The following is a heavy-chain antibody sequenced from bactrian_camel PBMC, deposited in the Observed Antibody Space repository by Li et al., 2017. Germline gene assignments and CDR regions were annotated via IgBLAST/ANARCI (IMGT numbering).Heavy chain of an antibody. CDR3: ALTGGYCPSRWTEYSF. CDR1: GNTYWPYC. V-gene: IGHV3S53*01. J-gene: IGHJ4*01. D-gene: IGHD7*01. Sequence: HVQLVESGGGSVQAGGSLRLFCAASGNTYWPYCMAWFRQSPGKEREVVAKSNSDGHTSYADDVRGRATISQGNARNSLTLQMNSLKPEDTAMYYCALTGGYCPSRWTEYSFWGQGTQVTVS. CDR2: SNSDGHT.